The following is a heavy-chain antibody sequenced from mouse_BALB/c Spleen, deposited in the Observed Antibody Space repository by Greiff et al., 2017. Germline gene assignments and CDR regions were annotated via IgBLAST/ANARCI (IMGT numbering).Heavy chain of an antibody. CDR2: ISSGGSYT. Sequence: EVKLMESGGDLVKPGGSLKLSCEASGFTFSSYGMSWVRQTPDKRLEWVATISSGGSYTYYPDSVKGRFTISRDNAKNTLYLQMSSLKFEDTAMYYCARGNYDLYYFDYWGQGTTLTVSS. J-gene: IGHJ2*01. CDR1: GFTFSSYG. CDR3: ARGNYDLYYFDY. D-gene: IGHD2-4*01. V-gene: IGHV5-6*01.